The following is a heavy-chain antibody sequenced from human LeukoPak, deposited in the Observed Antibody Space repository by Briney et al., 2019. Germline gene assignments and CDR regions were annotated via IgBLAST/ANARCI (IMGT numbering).Heavy chain of an antibody. V-gene: IGHV3-20*04. J-gene: IGHJ6*04. CDR1: GFTFSSYS. D-gene: IGHD3-10*01. CDR2: INWSGGRI. CDR3: ARTYGSGSSYNYMDV. Sequence: PGGSLRLSCAASGFTFSSYSMNWVRQSPGKGLEWVSGINWSGGRIDYEDSVKGRFTISRDNAKNSLYLQMTSLRAEDTALYYCARTYGSGSSYNYMDVWGKGTTVTVSP.